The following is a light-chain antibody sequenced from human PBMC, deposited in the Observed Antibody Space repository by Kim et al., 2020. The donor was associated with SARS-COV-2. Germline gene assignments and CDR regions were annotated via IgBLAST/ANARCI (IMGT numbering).Light chain of an antibody. CDR2: QDS. CDR1: KLGDKY. Sequence: SYELTQPPSVSVSPGQTASITCSGDKLGDKYACWYQQKPGQSPVLVIYQDSKRPLGIPERFSGSNSGNTATLTISGTQAMDEADYYCQAWDSSTAGVFGGGTQLTVL. J-gene: IGLJ2*01. CDR3: QAWDSSTAGV. V-gene: IGLV3-1*01.